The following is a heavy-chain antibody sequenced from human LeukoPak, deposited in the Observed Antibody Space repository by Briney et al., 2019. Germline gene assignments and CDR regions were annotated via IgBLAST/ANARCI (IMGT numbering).Heavy chain of an antibody. CDR3: ARDRVGVGGNGWEN. D-gene: IGHD6-19*01. J-gene: IGHJ4*02. CDR1: GYTFTSYD. Sequence: ASVKVSCKASGYTFTSYDINWVRQVTGQGLEWVGWMNPNNGNTGYVQKFQGRVTMTRDTSIGTAYMELSSLRSEDTAVYYCARDRVGVGGNGWENWGQGTLVTVSS. CDR2: MNPNNGNT. V-gene: IGHV1-8*01.